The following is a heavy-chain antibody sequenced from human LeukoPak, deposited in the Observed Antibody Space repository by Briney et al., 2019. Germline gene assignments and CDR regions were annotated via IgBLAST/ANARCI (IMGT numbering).Heavy chain of an antibody. V-gene: IGHV3-49*03. D-gene: IGHD1-26*01. J-gene: IGHJ4*02. CDR3: TRGNTGSFDY. Sequence: GGSLRLSCTASGYTFDEYGMSWFRQAPGKGLEWVGFIRRNAYGGTTEYAASVKDRFTISRDDSKSIAYLQMNSLKSEDTAVYYCTRGNTGSFDYWGQGTLVTVSS. CDR1: GYTFDEYG. CDR2: IRRNAYGGTT.